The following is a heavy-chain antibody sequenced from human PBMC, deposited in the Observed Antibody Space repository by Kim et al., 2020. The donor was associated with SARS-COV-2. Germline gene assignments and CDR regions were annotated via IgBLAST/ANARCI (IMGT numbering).Heavy chain of an antibody. V-gene: IGHV4-59*01. D-gene: IGHD3-10*01. J-gene: IGHJ5*01. CDR1: GGSISGYY. CDR2: IDYSGSS. CDR3: ARDRGRYYDSGSYPSFDS. Sequence: SETLSLTCTVSGGSISGYYWSWIRQAPGKRLEWIGYIDYSGSSKSNPSLESRITISVDTSNDQFSLRLSSVTAGDTAVYYCARDRGRYYDSGSYPSFDSWGQGTLVTVAS.